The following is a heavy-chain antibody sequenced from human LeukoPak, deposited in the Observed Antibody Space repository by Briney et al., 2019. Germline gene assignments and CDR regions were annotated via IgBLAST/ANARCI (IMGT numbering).Heavy chain of an antibody. J-gene: IGHJ6*02. D-gene: IGHD4-17*01. CDR3: ARDVEVVHGDYDYYYYGMDV. CDR2: IKQDGSER. V-gene: IGHV3-7*03. CDR1: GFTFSNFW. Sequence: PGGSLRLSCAASGFTFSNFWMDWVRQAPGKGLEWVANIKQDGSERYYVDSVKGRFTISRDNAKNSLYLQMNSLRAEDTAVYYCARDVEVVHGDYDYYYYGMDVWGQGTTVTVSS.